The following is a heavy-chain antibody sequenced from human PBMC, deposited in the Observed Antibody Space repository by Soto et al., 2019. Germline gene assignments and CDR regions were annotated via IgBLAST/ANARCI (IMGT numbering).Heavy chain of an antibody. Sequence: QITLKESGPTLVRPTQTLTLTCTFSGFSLSSSGVGVGWIRQPPGKALEWLALIYWDDDKRYSPSLKSRLTITKDTSKNQVVLTLTKLDTVDTATYYCAREGWTTYYSPFFDYWGQGTLVTVSS. CDR3: AREGWTTYYSPFFDY. D-gene: IGHD3-10*01. J-gene: IGHJ4*02. CDR1: GFSLSSSGVG. V-gene: IGHV2-5*02. CDR2: IYWDDDK.